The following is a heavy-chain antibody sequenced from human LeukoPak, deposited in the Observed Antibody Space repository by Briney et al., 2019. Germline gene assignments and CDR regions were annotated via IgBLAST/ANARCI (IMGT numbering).Heavy chain of an antibody. V-gene: IGHV1-2*02. CDR1: GYTFTGYY. CDR3: ARDDNYGIFVNVDY. Sequence: ASVKVSCKASGYTFTGYYMHWVRQAPGQGPEWMGWISTSTGDTKYTQKFQGRVTLTTDTSTSTAYMELSSLRSDDTAVYYCARDDNYGIFVNVDYWGQGTPVTVSS. CDR2: ISTSTGDT. J-gene: IGHJ4*02. D-gene: IGHD4-11*01.